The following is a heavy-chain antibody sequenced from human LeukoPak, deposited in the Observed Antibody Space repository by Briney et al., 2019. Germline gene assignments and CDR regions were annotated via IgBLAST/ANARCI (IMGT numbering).Heavy chain of an antibody. CDR2: IYYSGST. Sequence: SETLSLTCTVSGGSISSSSYYWGWIRQPPGKGLEWIGSIYYSGSTYYNPSLKSRVTISVDTSKNRFSLKLSSVTAADTAVYYCAKPSIAAAGYYYYGMDVWGQGTTVTVSS. CDR3: AKPSIAAAGYYYYGMDV. J-gene: IGHJ6*02. CDR1: GGSISSSSYY. V-gene: IGHV4-39*01. D-gene: IGHD6-13*01.